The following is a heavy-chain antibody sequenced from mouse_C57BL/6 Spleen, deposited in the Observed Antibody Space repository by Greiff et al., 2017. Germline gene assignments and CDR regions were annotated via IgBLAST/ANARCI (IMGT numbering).Heavy chain of an antibody. CDR2: ISSGGSYT. D-gene: IGHD2-4*01. V-gene: IGHV5-6*01. CDR1: GFTFSSYG. CDR3: AVYDYDDAMDY. J-gene: IGHJ4*01. Sequence: EVQGVESGGDLVKPGGSLKLSCAASGFTFSSYGMSWVRQTPDKRLEWVATISSGGSYTYYPDSVKGRFTISRDNAKNTLYLQMSSLKSEDTAMYYCAVYDYDDAMDYWGQGTSVTVSS.